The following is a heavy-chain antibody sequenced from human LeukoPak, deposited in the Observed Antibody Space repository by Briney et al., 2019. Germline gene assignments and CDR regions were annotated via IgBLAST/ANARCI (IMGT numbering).Heavy chain of an antibody. CDR1: GLTFSDHY. D-gene: IGHD3-10*01. J-gene: IGHJ4*01. CDR2: SRDKGNSYTT. V-gene: IGHV3-72*01. Sequence: GGSLRLSCAASGLTFSDHYIDWVRQAPGKGLEWVGRSRDKGNSYTTAYAASVRGRFTISRDDSKNSLYLQMNSLKIEDTAVYYCTKLARAPRDFDYWGQGTLVTVSS. CDR3: TKLARAPRDFDY.